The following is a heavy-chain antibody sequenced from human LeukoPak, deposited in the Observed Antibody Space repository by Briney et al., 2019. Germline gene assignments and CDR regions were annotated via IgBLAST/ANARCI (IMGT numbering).Heavy chain of an antibody. D-gene: IGHD2-15*01. Sequence: ASVKVSRKASGYTFTSHYMHWVRQAPGQGLEWMGIINPSGGSTSYAQKFQGRVTMTRDTSTSTVYMELSSLRSEDTAVYYCARDLGSVRKNDYWGQGTLVTVSS. V-gene: IGHV1-46*01. CDR2: INPSGGST. CDR3: ARDLGSVRKNDY. J-gene: IGHJ4*02. CDR1: GYTFTSHY.